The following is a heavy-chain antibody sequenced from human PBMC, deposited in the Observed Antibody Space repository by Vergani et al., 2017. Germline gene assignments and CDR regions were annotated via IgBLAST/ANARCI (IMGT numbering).Heavy chain of an antibody. V-gene: IGHV7-4-1*02. Sequence: QVQLVQSGSELKKPGASVKVSCKASGYTFTSYAMNWVRQAPGQGLEWMGWINTNTGNPTYAQGFTGRFVFSLDTSVSTAYMQISSLKAEDTAVYYCARDKYYDNLTGYHGRDGLDVWGQGTMVTVSS. CDR3: ARDKYYDNLTGYHGRDGLDV. J-gene: IGHJ6*02. CDR2: INTNTGNP. D-gene: IGHD3-9*01. CDR1: GYTFTSYA.